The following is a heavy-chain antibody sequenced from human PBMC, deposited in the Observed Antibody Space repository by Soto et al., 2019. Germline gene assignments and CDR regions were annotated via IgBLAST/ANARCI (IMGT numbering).Heavy chain of an antibody. Sequence: SETLSLTCTVSGGTISSYYWSWIRQPPGKGLEWIGYIYYSGSTNYSPSLKSRVTISVDTSKNQFSLKLSSVTAADTAVYYCARVSIGLPKTKVRYYFDYWGQGTLVTVSS. CDR2: IYYSGST. V-gene: IGHV4-59*01. D-gene: IGHD2-15*01. J-gene: IGHJ4*02. CDR3: ARVSIGLPKTKVRYYFDY. CDR1: GGTISSYY.